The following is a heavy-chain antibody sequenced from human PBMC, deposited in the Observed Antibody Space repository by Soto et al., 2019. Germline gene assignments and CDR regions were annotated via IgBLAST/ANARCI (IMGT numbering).Heavy chain of an antibody. D-gene: IGHD6-19*01. Sequence: GGSLRLSCAASGFTFSSYSMNWVRQAPGKGLEWVSSISSSSSYIYYADSVKGRFTISRDNAKNSLYLQMNSLRAEDTAVHYCARDWGSGWHYGMDVWGQGTTVTVSS. CDR2: ISSSSSYI. CDR1: GFTFSSYS. J-gene: IGHJ6*02. CDR3: ARDWGSGWHYGMDV. V-gene: IGHV3-21*01.